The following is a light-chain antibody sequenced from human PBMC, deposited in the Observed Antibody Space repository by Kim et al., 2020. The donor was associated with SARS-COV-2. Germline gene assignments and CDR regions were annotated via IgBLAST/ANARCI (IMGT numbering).Light chain of an antibody. J-gene: IGKJ1*01. CDR3: QQYNSYSWT. CDR2: EAS. CDR1: QSISSW. Sequence: DIQMTQSPSTLSASVGDRVTITCRASQSISSWLAWYQQKPGKAPKLLIYEASSLESGAPSRFSGSGSGTEFTLTISSLQPDDFATYYCQQYNSYSWTFGQGTKVDIK. V-gene: IGKV1-5*03.